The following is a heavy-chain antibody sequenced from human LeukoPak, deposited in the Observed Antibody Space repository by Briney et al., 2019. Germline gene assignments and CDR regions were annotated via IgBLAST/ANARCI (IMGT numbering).Heavy chain of an antibody. V-gene: IGHV3-23*01. J-gene: IGHJ4*02. CDR2: ISGSGGST. D-gene: IGHD4-17*01. CDR1: GFTFNNYS. CDR3: AKPPPDYGDSKYYFDY. Sequence: GGSLRLSCAASGFTFNNYSMSWVRQAPGKGLEWVSAISGSGGSTYYADSVKGRFTISRDNSKNTLYLQMNSLRAEDTAVYYCAKPPPDYGDSKYYFDYWGQGTLVTVSS.